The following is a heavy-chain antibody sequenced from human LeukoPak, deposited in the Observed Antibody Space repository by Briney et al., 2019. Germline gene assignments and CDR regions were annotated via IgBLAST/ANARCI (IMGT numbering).Heavy chain of an antibody. CDR1: GFTFSSYS. CDR3: ATWPGAWYGEDY. J-gene: IGHJ4*02. Sequence: GGSLRLSCAASGFTFSSYSMNWVRQAPGKGLEWVSYISSSSDTIYYTNSVKGRSTISRDNSQNTMYLQMNGLRAEDTAVYYCATWPGAWYGEDYWGQGTLVTVSS. V-gene: IGHV3-48*01. D-gene: IGHD3-10*01. CDR2: ISSSSDTI.